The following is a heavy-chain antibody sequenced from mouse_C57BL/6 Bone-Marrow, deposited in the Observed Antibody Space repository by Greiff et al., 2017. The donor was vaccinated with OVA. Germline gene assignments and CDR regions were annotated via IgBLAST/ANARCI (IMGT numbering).Heavy chain of an antibody. CDR2: IYPGDGST. D-gene: IGHD1-1*01. Sequence: QVQLQQSGPELAKPGASVKISCKASGYAFSSSWMHWVKQRPGKGLEWIGWIYPGDGSTKYNQKFKGKATVTADKSSSTAYMQLSSLTSEDSAVYFCARSGDIYYGGSSLFAYWGQGTLVTVSA. CDR3: ARSGDIYYGGSSLFAY. J-gene: IGHJ3*01. CDR1: GYAFSSSW. V-gene: IGHV1-82*01.